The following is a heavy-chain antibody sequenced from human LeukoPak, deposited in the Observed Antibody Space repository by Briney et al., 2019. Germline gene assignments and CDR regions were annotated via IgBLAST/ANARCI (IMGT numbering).Heavy chain of an antibody. CDR3: ARELPREVTLEN. D-gene: IGHD2-21*02. Sequence: GGSLRLSCAASGFTFTSYGMQWVRQAPGKGLVWVSRINNDGSSTSYADSVKGRFTISKDNAKNTLYLQMNSLRAEDTGVYYCARELPREVTLENWGQGALVTVSS. J-gene: IGHJ1*01. V-gene: IGHV3-74*01. CDR1: GFTFTSYG. CDR2: INNDGSST.